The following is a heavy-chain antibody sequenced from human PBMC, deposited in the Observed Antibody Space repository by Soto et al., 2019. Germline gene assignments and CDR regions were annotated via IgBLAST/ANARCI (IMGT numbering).Heavy chain of an antibody. CDR3: AKGGATVTTWFDY. CDR2: LSPSYPYT. CDR1: GFDFSTFG. V-gene: IGHV3-21*04. Sequence: GGSLRLSCAASGFDFSTFGMNWVRQAPGKGLEWVSFLSPSYPYTSYADSVKGRFTISRDNAKNSLYLQMNSLRADDTALYYCAKGGATVTTWFDYWGHGTLVTVSS. D-gene: IGHD4-17*01. J-gene: IGHJ4*01.